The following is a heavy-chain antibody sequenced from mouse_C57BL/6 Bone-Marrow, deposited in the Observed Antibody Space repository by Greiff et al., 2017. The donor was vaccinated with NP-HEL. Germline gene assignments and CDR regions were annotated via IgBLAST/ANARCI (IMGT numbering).Heavy chain of an antibody. CDR2: IRLKSDNYAT. Sequence: EVKVEESGGGLVQPGGSMKLSCVASGFTFSNYWMNWVRQSPEKGLEWVAQIRLKSDNYATHYAESVKGRFTISRDDSKSSVYLQMNNLRAEDTGIYYCTVHYYGEGAWFAYWGQGTLVTVSA. D-gene: IGHD1-2*01. CDR3: TVHYYGEGAWFAY. V-gene: IGHV6-3*01. CDR1: GFTFSNYW. J-gene: IGHJ3*01.